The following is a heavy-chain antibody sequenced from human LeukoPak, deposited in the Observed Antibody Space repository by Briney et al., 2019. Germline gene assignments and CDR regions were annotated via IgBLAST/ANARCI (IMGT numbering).Heavy chain of an antibody. J-gene: IGHJ4*02. Sequence: GGSLRLSCAASGFTFSSYAMSWVRQAPGKGLEWVSAISGSGGSTYYADSVKGRFTISRDNSKNTLYLQMNSLRAEDTAVYYCAKAHPYSSSVAGSFDYWGQGTLVTVSS. CDR3: AKAHPYSSSVAGSFDY. D-gene: IGHD6-6*01. CDR2: ISGSGGST. V-gene: IGHV3-23*01. CDR1: GFTFSSYA.